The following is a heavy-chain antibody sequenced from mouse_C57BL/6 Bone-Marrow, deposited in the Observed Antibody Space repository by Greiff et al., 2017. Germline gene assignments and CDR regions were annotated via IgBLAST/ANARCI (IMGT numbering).Heavy chain of an antibody. Sequence: VQLQQSGAELVRPGASVKLSCTASGFNIKDDYMHWVKQRPEQGLEWIGWIDPENGDTEYASKFQDKATITADTSSNTAYLQLSSLTSEDTAIYYCTTGYPFAYWGQGTTLTVSS. D-gene: IGHD2-14*01. CDR2: IDPENGDT. V-gene: IGHV14-4*01. CDR3: TTGYPFAY. J-gene: IGHJ2*01. CDR1: GFNIKDDY.